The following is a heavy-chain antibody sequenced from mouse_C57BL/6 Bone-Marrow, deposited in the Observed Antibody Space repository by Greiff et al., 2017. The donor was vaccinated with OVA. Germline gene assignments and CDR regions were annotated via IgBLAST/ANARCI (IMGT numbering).Heavy chain of an antibody. CDR2: INPNNGGT. D-gene: IGHD1-1*01. Sequence: EVKLLASGPEKMQTGTSVKMSCKASGYTFTDYNMHWAQQSHGKSLEWIGYINPNNGGTSYNQKFKGKATLTVNKSSSTAYMELRSLTSEDSAVYYCARSRGFYYPDYWGQGTTLTVSS. J-gene: IGHJ2*01. CDR1: GYTFTDYN. V-gene: IGHV1-22*01. CDR3: ARSRGFYYPDY.